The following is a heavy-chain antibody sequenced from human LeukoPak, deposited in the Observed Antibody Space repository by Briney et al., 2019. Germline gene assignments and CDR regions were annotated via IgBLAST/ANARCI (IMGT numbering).Heavy chain of an antibody. CDR2: IKQDGSEK. J-gene: IGHJ4*02. D-gene: IGHD7-27*01. Sequence: PGGSLRLSCAASGFTFSSYWMSWVRQAPGKGLEWVANIKQDGSEKYYVDSVKGRFTISRDNAKNSLYLQMISLRAEDTALYYCARETTGDPFDYWGQGTLVTVSS. CDR1: GFTFSSYW. CDR3: ARETTGDPFDY. V-gene: IGHV3-7*01.